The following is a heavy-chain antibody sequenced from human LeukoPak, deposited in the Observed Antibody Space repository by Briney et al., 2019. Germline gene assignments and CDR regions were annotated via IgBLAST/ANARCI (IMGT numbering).Heavy chain of an antibody. D-gene: IGHD3-22*01. V-gene: IGHV3-74*01. J-gene: IGHJ4*02. CDR1: GFTFNSYW. Sequence: GGSLRLSCAASGFTFNSYWMHWVRQAPGKGLVWVSQINSDGSGTDYADSVKGRFTVSRDNAKKTLYLQMNSLRAEDTAVYYCAIVDYFDASGFHGPFNYWGQGTLVTVST. CDR3: AIVDYFDASGFHGPFNY. CDR2: INSDGSGT.